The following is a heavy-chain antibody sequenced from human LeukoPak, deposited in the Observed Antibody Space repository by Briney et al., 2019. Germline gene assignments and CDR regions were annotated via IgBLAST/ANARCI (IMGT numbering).Heavy chain of an antibody. D-gene: IGHD6-19*01. CDR1: GFTFSSYG. CDR3: AKRYSSQSYYYYYYMDV. V-gene: IGHV3-30*02. J-gene: IGHJ6*03. Sequence: GGSLRLSCAASGFTFSSYGMRWVRQAPGKGLEWVAFIRYDGSNKYYADSVKGRFTISRDNSKNTLYLQMNSLRAEDTAVYYCAKRYSSQSYYYYYYMDVWGKGTTVTISS. CDR2: IRYDGSNK.